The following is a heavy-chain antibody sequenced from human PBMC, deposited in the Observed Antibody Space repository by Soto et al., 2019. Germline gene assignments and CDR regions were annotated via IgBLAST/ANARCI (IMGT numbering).Heavy chain of an antibody. CDR2: ITYTGDTT. CDR1: GFDFSSYA. Sequence: DVYLLESGGTLVQPGGSLRLSCAASGFDFSSYAMTWVRQAPGKGLEWVSGITYTGDTTYYADSVKGRFTISRDNDRNTLYLQMNSLRADDTAMYFCAKDWPGTSSVTSEYWGQGTLVTVSS. J-gene: IGHJ4*02. V-gene: IGHV3-23*01. D-gene: IGHD4-17*01. CDR3: AKDWPGTSSVTSEY.